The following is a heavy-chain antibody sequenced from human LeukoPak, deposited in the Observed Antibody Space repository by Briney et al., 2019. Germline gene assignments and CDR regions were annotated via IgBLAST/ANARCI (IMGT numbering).Heavy chain of an antibody. J-gene: IGHJ4*02. D-gene: IGHD1-26*01. V-gene: IGHV3-23*01. Sequence: GGSLRLSCAASGFTFSNYAMSWVRQAPGKGLEWVSAFSGSGDSTYYADSVKGRFTISRDNSKNTLYLQMYSLRVEDTAVYYCAKGDPSYLSPIDYWGQGTLVTVSS. CDR1: GFTFSNYA. CDR2: FSGSGDST. CDR3: AKGDPSYLSPIDY.